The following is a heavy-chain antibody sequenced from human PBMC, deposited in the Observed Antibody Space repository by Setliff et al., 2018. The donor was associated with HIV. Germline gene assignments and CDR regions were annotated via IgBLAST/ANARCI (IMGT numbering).Heavy chain of an antibody. D-gene: IGHD1-26*01. V-gene: IGHV4-39*01. CDR2: ISYSGST. J-gene: IGHJ4*02. CDR1: AGSISSTTYY. Sequence: SETLSLTCTVAAGSISSTTYYWGWIRQPPGKGLEWIGSISYSGSTYYNPSLKSRVTISVDTSKNQFSLKLSSVTAADTAVYYCARLRVNSGSYGAYYFDYWGQGTLVTVSS. CDR3: ARLRVNSGSYGAYYFDY.